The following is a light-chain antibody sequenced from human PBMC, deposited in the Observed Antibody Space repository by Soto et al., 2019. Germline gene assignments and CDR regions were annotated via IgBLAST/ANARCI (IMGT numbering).Light chain of an antibody. CDR3: QSYDSSLSGFYV. J-gene: IGLJ1*01. CDR1: SSNIGAGYD. CDR2: GNS. Sequence: QSVLTQPPSVSGAPGQRVTISCTGSSSNIGAGYDVHWYQQLPGTAPKLLIYGNSNRPSGVPDRFSGPKYGNSASLAITGLQAEDEADYSCQSYDSSLSGFYVFGTGTKVTVL. V-gene: IGLV1-40*01.